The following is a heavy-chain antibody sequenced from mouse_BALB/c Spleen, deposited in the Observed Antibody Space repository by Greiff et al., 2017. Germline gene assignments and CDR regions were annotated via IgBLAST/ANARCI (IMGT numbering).Heavy chain of an antibody. J-gene: IGHJ3*01. CDR2: INPSTGYT. D-gene: IGHD1-1*01. CDR1: GYTFTSYW. Sequence: QVQLQQSGAELAKPGASVKMSCKASGYTFTSYWMHWVKQRPGQGLEWIGYINPSTGYTEYNQKFKDKATLTADKSSSTAYMQLSSLTSEDSAVYYCARNYYGSKGLFAYWGQGTLVTVSA. V-gene: IGHV1-7*01. CDR3: ARNYYGSKGLFAY.